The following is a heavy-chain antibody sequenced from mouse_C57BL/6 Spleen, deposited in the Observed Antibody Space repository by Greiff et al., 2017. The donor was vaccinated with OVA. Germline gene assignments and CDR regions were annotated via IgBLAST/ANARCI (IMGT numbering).Heavy chain of an antibody. Sequence: VQLQQPGAELVKPGASVKMSCKASGYTFTSYWITWVKQRPGQGLEWIGDIYPGSGSTNYNEKFKSKATLTVDTSSSTAYMQLSSLTSEDSAVYYCARGPRAHWYFDVWGTGTTVTVSS. CDR1: GYTFTSYW. J-gene: IGHJ1*03. CDR3: ARGPRAHWYFDV. CDR2: IYPGSGST. D-gene: IGHD3-3*01. V-gene: IGHV1-55*01.